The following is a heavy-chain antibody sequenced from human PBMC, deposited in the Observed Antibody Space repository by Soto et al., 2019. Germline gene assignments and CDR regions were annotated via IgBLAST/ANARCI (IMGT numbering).Heavy chain of an antibody. V-gene: IGHV3-30-3*01. Sequence: GGSLRLSCAASGFTFSTFAMHWVRQAPGKGLEWVALVSNDENKKDYADSVKGRFTISRDNSKNTLYLQMSSLRAEDTVMFYCARDGDTYGYFKADYWGQGTLVTVSS. CDR3: ARDGDTYGYFKADY. CDR2: VSNDENKK. CDR1: GFTFSTFA. J-gene: IGHJ4*02. D-gene: IGHD5-18*01.